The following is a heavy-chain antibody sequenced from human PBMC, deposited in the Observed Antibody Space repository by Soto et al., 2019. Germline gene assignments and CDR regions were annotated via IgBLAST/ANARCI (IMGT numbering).Heavy chain of an antibody. CDR3: ARVGMSSGNGYGSGSYDI. CDR1: GFTFSSYD. V-gene: IGHV3-21*02. J-gene: IGHJ4*02. D-gene: IGHD3-10*01. Sequence: EVQLVESGGGLVKPGGSLRLSCAASGFTFSSYDMNWVRQAPGKGLEWVSSITSSSTYMNYADSVKGRFTTSRDNAGNSLYLQMNSLRAEDTAVYYCARVGMSSGNGYGSGSYDIWGQGTLITFSS. CDR2: ITSSSTYM.